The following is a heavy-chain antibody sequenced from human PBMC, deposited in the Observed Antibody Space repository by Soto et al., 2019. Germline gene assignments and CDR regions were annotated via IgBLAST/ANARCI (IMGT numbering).Heavy chain of an antibody. CDR3: ASQTYSSPRGYYYYYGMDV. D-gene: IGHD6-13*01. CDR2: IYTCDSDT. V-gene: IGHV5-51*01. Sequence: ASLKISCKGSGYSFTSYWIGWVRQMPGKGLEWMGIIYTCDSDTRYSPSFLGQVTISADKSIRTVYLQWSSLKASDTAMYHCASQTYSSPRGYYYYYGMDVWDQETTVTASS. J-gene: IGHJ6*02. CDR1: GYSFTSYW.